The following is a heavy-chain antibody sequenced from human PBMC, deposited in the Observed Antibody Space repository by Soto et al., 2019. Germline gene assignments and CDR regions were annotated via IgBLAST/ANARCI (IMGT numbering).Heavy chain of an antibody. CDR1: GFNFSDYY. CDR2: ISDGGSYT. J-gene: IGHJ6*02. D-gene: IGHD6-19*01. CDR3: ARAPGAVNSYDGVDV. V-gene: IGHV3-11*06. Sequence: GGSLRLSCVASGFNFSDYYMAWVRRAPGKGLEWVSYISDGGSYTNHGGSVRGRVTVSRDNARNSVYLQMKSLRVEDTGIYYCARAPGAVNSYDGVDVWGQGTTVTVSS.